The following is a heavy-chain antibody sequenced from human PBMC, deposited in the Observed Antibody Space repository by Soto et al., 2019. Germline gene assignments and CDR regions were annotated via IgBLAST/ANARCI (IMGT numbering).Heavy chain of an antibody. D-gene: IGHD1-1*01. Sequence: ASVKVSCKVSGYTLTELSMHWVRQAPAKGLEWMGGFDPEDGETIYAQKFQGRVTMTEDTSTNTAYMEVSSLRSEDTAVYYCAKTANSWNDGKHYYFYGMHVWGPGTTVTV. CDR3: AKTANSWNDGKHYYFYGMHV. V-gene: IGHV1-24*01. J-gene: IGHJ6*02. CDR2: FDPEDGET. CDR1: GYTLTELS.